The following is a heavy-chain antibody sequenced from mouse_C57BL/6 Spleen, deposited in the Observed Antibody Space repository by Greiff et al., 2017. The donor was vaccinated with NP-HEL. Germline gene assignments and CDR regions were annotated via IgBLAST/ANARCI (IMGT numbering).Heavy chain of an antibody. Sequence: EVNVVESGGGLVKPGGSLKLSCAASGFTFSDYGMHWVRQAPEKGLEWVAYISSGSSTIYYADTVKGRFTISRDNAKNTLFLQMTSLRSEDTAMYYCARLGRLYYYAMDYWGQGTSVTVSS. D-gene: IGHD4-1*01. CDR3: ARLGRLYYYAMDY. J-gene: IGHJ4*01. CDR2: ISSGSSTI. CDR1: GFTFSDYG. V-gene: IGHV5-17*01.